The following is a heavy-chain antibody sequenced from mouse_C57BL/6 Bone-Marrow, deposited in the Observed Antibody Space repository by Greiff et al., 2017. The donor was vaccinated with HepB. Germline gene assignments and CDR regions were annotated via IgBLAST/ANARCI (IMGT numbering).Heavy chain of an antibody. CDR1: GFNIKDYY. CDR2: IDPEDGET. V-gene: IGHV14-2*01. D-gene: IGHD1-1*01. J-gene: IGHJ1*03. Sequence: LMESWAELVKPGASVKLSCTASGFNIKDYYMHWVKQRTEQGLEWIGRIDPEDGETKYAPKFQGKATITADTSSNTAYLQLSSLTSEDTAVYYCARVTTVVGDWYFDVWGTGTTVTVSS. CDR3: ARVTTVVGDWYFDV.